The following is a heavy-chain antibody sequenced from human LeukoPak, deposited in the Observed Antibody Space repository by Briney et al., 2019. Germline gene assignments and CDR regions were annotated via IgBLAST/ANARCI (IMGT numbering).Heavy chain of an antibody. CDR3: ARRGSGIDYSNDAFDV. D-gene: IGHD4-11*01. CDR2: IYYSGST. J-gene: IGHJ3*01. Sequence: PSETLSLTCTVSGGSISSSSYYWGWIRQPPGKGLEWIGSIYYSGSTYYNPSLKSRVTISVDTSKNQFSLKLSSVTAADTAVYYCARRGSGIDYSNDAFDVWGQGTMVTVSS. CDR1: GGSISSSSYY. V-gene: IGHV4-39*01.